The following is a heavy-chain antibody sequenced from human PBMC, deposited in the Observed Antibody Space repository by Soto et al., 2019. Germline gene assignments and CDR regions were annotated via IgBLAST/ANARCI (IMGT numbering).Heavy chain of an antibody. V-gene: IGHV1-45*02. J-gene: IGHJ3*02. CDR2: ITPFNGNT. D-gene: IGHD1-1*01. Sequence: SVKVSCKASGYTFTYRYLHWVRQAPGQALEWMGWITPFNGNTNYAQKFQDRVTITRDRSMSTAYMELSSLRSEDTAMYYCARSRTAGTTGTTRDDAFDIWGQGTMVTVSS. CDR3: ARSRTAGTTGTTRDDAFDI. CDR1: GYTFTYRY.